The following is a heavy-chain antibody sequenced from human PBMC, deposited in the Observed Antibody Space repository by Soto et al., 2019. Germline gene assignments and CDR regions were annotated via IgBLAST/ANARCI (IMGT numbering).Heavy chain of an antibody. D-gene: IGHD3-3*01. CDR1: GYTFTSYG. Sequence: ASVKVSCKASGYTFTSYGISWVRQAPGQGLEWMGWISAYNGNTNYAQKLQGRVTMTTDTSTSTAYMELRSLRSDDTAVYYCARDRYDFWSGSYYFDYWGQGTLVTVSS. CDR3: ARDRYDFWSGSYYFDY. CDR2: ISAYNGNT. V-gene: IGHV1-18*01. J-gene: IGHJ4*02.